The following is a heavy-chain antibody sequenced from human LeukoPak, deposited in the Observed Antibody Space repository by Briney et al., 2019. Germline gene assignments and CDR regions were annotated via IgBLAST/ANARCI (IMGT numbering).Heavy chain of an antibody. Sequence: SETLSLTCTVSGGSISSHYWSWIRQPPGKGLEWIGYIYYSGSTNYNPSLKSRVTISVDTSKNQFSLKLSSVTAADTAVYYCASQQSSGWFGDAFDIWGQGTMVTVSS. CDR1: GGSISSHY. J-gene: IGHJ3*02. V-gene: IGHV4-59*08. D-gene: IGHD6-19*01. CDR3: ASQQSSGWFGDAFDI. CDR2: IYYSGST.